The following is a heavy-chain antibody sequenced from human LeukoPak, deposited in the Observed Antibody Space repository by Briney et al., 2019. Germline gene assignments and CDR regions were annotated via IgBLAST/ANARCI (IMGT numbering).Heavy chain of an antibody. CDR3: ARGLYYYDSSGYDY. D-gene: IGHD3-22*01. V-gene: IGHV1-46*01. Sequence: ASVKVSCKASGYTFTRFYMHWVRQAPGQGLEWMGIINPRTSNTSYAQKFQGRVTMTRDMSTTTVYMELSSLRSEDTAVYYCARGLYYYDSSGYDYWGQGTLVTVSS. J-gene: IGHJ4*02. CDR2: INPRTSNT. CDR1: GYTFTRFY.